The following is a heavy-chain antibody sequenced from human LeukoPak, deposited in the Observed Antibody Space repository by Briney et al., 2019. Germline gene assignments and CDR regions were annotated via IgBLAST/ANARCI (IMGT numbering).Heavy chain of an antibody. CDR2: ISQDGDER. J-gene: IGHJ3*02. D-gene: IGHD6-13*01. CDR1: GIIFSSYL. Sequence: GGSLRLSCAASGIIFSSYLMSWVRQAAGKGVEWVAIISQDGDERYYVDSVKGRFTISSDNANAALFLQMTSLRADNTTVYFCARDCSSWPHDAFYIWGHRTMVSVSS. V-gene: IGHV3-7*01. CDR3: ARDCSSWPHDAFYI.